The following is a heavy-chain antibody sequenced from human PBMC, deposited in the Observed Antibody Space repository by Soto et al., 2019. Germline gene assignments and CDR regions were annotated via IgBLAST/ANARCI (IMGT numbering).Heavy chain of an antibody. CDR2: ISGYNGQT. CDR3: ARGSPMDV. J-gene: IGHJ6*02. Sequence: VKVSCKASGYTLSSYGISWVRQAPGRGFEWMGWISGYNGQTNYAQSLQGRVTMTRDTSTSTAYMELRNLRSDDTAVYYCARGSPMDVWGQGTTVTVSS. CDR1: GYTLSSYG. V-gene: IGHV1-18*01.